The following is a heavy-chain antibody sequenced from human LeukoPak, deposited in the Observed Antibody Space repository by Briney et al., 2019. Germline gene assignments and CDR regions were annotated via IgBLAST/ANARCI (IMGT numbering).Heavy chain of an antibody. V-gene: IGHV1-69*06. Sequence: ASAKVSCKPSLGAFTSYAISWVRHAPGQGLERMGGIIPIFGTANNAQTSQGRGTITADKSASKAYLELSSLRSEDTAVYYCAKSGAQTGEFDYWGQGTLVTVSS. J-gene: IGHJ4*02. CDR1: LGAFTSYA. CDR3: AKSGAQTGEFDY. D-gene: IGHD7-27*01. CDR2: IIPIFGTA.